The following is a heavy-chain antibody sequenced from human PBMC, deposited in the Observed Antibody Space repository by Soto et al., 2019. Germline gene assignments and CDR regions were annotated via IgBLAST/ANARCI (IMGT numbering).Heavy chain of an antibody. V-gene: IGHV4-31*03. J-gene: IGHJ5*02. D-gene: IGHD6-19*01. CDR3: AREIAVAGTTYYDWFDP. CDR2: IYYSGST. CDR1: GGSISSGGYY. Sequence: NPSETLSLTCTVSGGSISSGGYYWSWIRQHPGKGLEWIGYIYYSGSTYYNPSLKSRVTISVDTSKNQFSLKLSSVTAADTAVYYCAREIAVAGTTYYDWFDPWGQGTLVTVSS.